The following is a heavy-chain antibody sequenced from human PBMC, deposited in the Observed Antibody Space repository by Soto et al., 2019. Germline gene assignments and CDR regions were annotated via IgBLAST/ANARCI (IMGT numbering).Heavy chain of an antibody. J-gene: IGHJ4*02. D-gene: IGHD3-10*01. CDR3: AKGQGYGSEFDY. Sequence: GGSLRLSCAASGFTFSSYAMSWVLQAPGKGLEWVSAISGSGGSTYYADSVKGRFTISRDNSKNTLYLQMNSLRAEDTAVYYCAKGQGYGSEFDYWGQGTLVTVSS. CDR1: GFTFSSYA. CDR2: ISGSGGST. V-gene: IGHV3-23*01.